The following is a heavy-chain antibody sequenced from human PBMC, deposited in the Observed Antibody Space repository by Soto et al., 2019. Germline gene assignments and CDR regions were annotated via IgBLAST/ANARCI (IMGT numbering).Heavy chain of an antibody. CDR3: ALQGLLNWFDP. Sequence: SETLSLTCTVSGGSISSGGYYWSWIRQHPGKGLEWIGYIYYSGSTYYNPSLKSRVTISVDTSKNQFSLKLSSVTAADTAVYYCALQGLLNWFDPWGQGTLVTVSS. J-gene: IGHJ5*02. V-gene: IGHV4-31*03. CDR1: GGSISSGGYY. CDR2: IYYSGST.